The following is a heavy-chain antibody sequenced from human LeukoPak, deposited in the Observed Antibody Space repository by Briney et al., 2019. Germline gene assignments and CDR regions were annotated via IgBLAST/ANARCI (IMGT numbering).Heavy chain of an antibody. D-gene: IGHD3-22*01. CDR1: GYTFTKYG. J-gene: IGHJ4*02. V-gene: IGHV1-18*01. Sequence: ASVKVSCKTSGYTFTKYGISWVRRAPGQGPEWMGWINAYDGNTIYAQKLQDRLTLTTDTSTDTAHMELRSLRSDDTAVYFCARARGDRSGYYRYWGQGTLVTVSS. CDR2: INAYDGNT. CDR3: ARARGDRSGYYRY.